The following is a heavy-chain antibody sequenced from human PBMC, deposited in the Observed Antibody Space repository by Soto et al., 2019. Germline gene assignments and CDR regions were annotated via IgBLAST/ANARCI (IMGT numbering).Heavy chain of an antibody. D-gene: IGHD2-2*01. CDR2: IYYSGST. J-gene: IGHJ6*02. CDR3: ARLHGYCISSSCHGHYAMDV. Sequence: SETLSLTCTVSGDSISSRDYYWGWIREPPGKGLEWIGNIYYSGSTYYNPSLNSRVTVSVDTSKNQFSLKVTSVTAADTAVYYCARLHGYCISSSCHGHYAMDVWGQGTTVTVSS. CDR1: GDSISSRDYY. V-gene: IGHV4-39*01.